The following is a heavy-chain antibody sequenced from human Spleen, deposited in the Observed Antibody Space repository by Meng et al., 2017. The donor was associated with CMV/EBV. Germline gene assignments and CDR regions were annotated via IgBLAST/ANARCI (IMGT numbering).Heavy chain of an antibody. CDR2: ISYDGSNK. J-gene: IGHJ6*02. CDR1: GFTFSSYA. CDR3: ARTVAGLVSYGLDV. D-gene: IGHD6-19*01. Sequence: GGSLRLSCAASGFTFSSYAMHWVRQAPGKGLEWVAVISYDGSNKYYADSVKGRFTISRDNSKNTLYLQMNSLRAEDTAVYYCARTVAGLVSYGLDVWGQGTTVTVSS. V-gene: IGHV3-30*04.